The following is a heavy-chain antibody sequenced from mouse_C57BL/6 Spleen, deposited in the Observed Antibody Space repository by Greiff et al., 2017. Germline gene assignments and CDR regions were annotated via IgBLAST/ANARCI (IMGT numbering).Heavy chain of an antibody. CDR2: IDPEDGDT. D-gene: IGHD4-1*01. CDR3: TTSNWDDYAMDY. CDR1: GFNIKDYY. V-gene: IGHV14-1*01. J-gene: IGHJ4*01. Sequence: EVKLMESGAELVRPGASVKLSCTASGFNIKDYYMHWVKQRPEQGLEWIGRIDPEDGDTEYAPKFQGKATMTADTSSNTAYLQLSSLTSEDTAVYYCTTSNWDDYAMDYWGQGTSVTVSS.